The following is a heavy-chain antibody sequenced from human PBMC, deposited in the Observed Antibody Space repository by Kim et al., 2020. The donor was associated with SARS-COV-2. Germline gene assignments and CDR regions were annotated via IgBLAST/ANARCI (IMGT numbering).Heavy chain of an antibody. CDR1: GGSFSGYY. Sequence: SETLSLTCAVYGGSFSGYYWSWIRQPPGKGLEWIGEINHSGSSNYNPSLKSRVTISVDTSKNQFSLKLSSVTAADTAVYYCAREENLRYFDWLLPHFDYWGQGTLVTVSS. D-gene: IGHD3-9*01. CDR2: INHSGSS. CDR3: AREENLRYFDWLLPHFDY. J-gene: IGHJ4*02. V-gene: IGHV4-34*01.